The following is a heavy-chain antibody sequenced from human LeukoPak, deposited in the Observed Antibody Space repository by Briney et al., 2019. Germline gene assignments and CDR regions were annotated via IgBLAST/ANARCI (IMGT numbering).Heavy chain of an antibody. CDR3: ARVHRGYSYGRLDY. D-gene: IGHD5-18*01. V-gene: IGHV3-53*01. J-gene: IGHJ4*02. CDR1: GFTVSRNY. Sequence: PGGSLRLSCAVSGFTVSRNYMAWVRQAPGRGLEWVSVIYSSGSTLYADSVKGRFTISRDNSKNTLYLQMNSLRDEDTAVYYCARVHRGYSYGRLDYWGQGTLVTVSS. CDR2: IYSSGST.